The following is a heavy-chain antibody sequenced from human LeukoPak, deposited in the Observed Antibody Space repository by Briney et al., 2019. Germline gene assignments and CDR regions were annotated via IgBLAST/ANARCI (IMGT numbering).Heavy chain of an antibody. J-gene: IGHJ4*02. CDR1: GYTFTGYY. CDR3: ARVNIVVVPAAPFDY. Sequence: ASVKVSCKASGYTFTGYYMHWVRQAPGQGLEWMGWINPNSGGTNYAQKFQGRVTMTRDTSTSTAYMELSRLRSDDTAVYYCARVNIVVVPAAPFDYWGQGTLVTVSS. D-gene: IGHD2-2*01. CDR2: INPNSGGT. V-gene: IGHV1-2*02.